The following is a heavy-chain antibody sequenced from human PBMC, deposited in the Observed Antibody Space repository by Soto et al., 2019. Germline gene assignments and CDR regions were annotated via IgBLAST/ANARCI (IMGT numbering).Heavy chain of an antibody. D-gene: IGHD3-10*01. CDR1: GFTFSSYA. CDR2: ISGSGGNT. Sequence: GSLRLSCAASGFTFSSYALNCVRQAPGKGLEWVSAISGSGGNTYYADSVKGRFTISRDNSKNTLYLQMNSLRAEDTAVYYCAKDRKAMVRGVMVYYNMDVWGKGTTVTVS. CDR3: AKDRKAMVRGVMVYYNMDV. J-gene: IGHJ6*03. V-gene: IGHV3-23*01.